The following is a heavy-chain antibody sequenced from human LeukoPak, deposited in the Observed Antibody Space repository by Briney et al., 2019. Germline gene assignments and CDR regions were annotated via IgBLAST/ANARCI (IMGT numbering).Heavy chain of an antibody. CDR1: GFTFTSYG. CDR3: ARGRSITLLRGVAMSDGFDI. D-gene: IGHD3-10*01. V-gene: IGHV3-21*01. CDR2: IDTSGSYI. Sequence: PGGSLRLSCTVSGFTFTSYGMNWVRQAPGKGLEWVSFIDTSGSYIYYGDSLKGRVTISRDNAKNSLYLQMNGLRAEDTAVYYCARGRSITLLRGVAMSDGFDIWGQGAMVTVSS. J-gene: IGHJ3*02.